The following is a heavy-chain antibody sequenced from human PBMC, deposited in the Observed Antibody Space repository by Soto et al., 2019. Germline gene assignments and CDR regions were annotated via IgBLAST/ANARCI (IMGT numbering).Heavy chain of an antibody. CDR2: ISGSGGST. V-gene: IGHV3-23*01. CDR3: AKASKRTIGAYDY. CDR1: GFTFSSYA. Sequence: EVQLLESGGGLVQPGGSLRLSCEASGFTFSSYAMSWVRQAPGKGLEWVSVISGSGGSTYYADSVKGRFTISRDNSKNTLYLYLQMNSLRAGDTAVYYCAKASKRTIGAYDYWGQGTLVTVSS. D-gene: IGHD2-21*01. J-gene: IGHJ4*02.